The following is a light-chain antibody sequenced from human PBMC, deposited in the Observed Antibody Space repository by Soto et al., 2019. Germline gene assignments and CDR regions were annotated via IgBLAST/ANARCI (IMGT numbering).Light chain of an antibody. V-gene: IGLV2-14*01. Sequence: QSALTQPASVSGSPGQSITISCTGTSSDVGGYNYASWYQHHPAKAPNLMVYEVSNRPSGVSNRFSGSKSGNTASLTISGLQAEDEADYYCSSYTSSSTVVFGGGTKLTVL. CDR2: EVS. CDR1: SSDVGGYNY. CDR3: SSYTSSSTVV. J-gene: IGLJ2*01.